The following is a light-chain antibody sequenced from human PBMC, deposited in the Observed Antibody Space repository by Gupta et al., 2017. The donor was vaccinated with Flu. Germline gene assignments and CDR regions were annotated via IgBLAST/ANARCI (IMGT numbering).Light chain of an antibody. CDR2: GAS. V-gene: IGKV3-20*01. CDR3: QQYGSSPRNT. CDR1: QSVSSSY. J-gene: IGKJ4*01. Sequence: EIVLTQSPGTLSLSPGERATLSCRASQSVSSSYLAWYQQKPGQAPRLTMYGASSRATGIPDRFSGSGSGTDFTLTISRLEPEDFAVYYCQQYGSSPRNTFGGGTKVEIK.